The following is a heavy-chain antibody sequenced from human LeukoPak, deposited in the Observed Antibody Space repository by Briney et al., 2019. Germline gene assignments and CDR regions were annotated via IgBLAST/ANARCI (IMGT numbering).Heavy chain of an antibody. V-gene: IGHV1-2*06. CDR1: GGTFSSYA. CDR3: ASRGGRDFDY. J-gene: IGHJ4*02. CDR2: INPDSGGT. Sequence: ASVKVSCKASGGTFSSYAISWVRQAPGQGLEWMGRINPDSGGTNYAQKFQGRVTMTRDTSISTAYMELSRLRSDDTAMYYCASRGGRDFDYWGQGTLVTVSS. D-gene: IGHD1-26*01.